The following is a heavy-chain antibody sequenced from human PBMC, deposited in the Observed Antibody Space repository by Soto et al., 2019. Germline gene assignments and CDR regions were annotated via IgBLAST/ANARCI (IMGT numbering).Heavy chain of an antibody. J-gene: IGHJ6*02. CDR2: IYHSGST. CDR3: ARENRYYGSGSYYYYYGMDV. CDR1: GGSISSSNW. Sequence: PSETLSLTCAVSGGSISSSNWWSWVRQPPGKGLEWIGEIYHSGSTTYNPSLKSRVTISVDKSKNQFSLKLSSVTAADTAVYYCARENRYYGSGSYYYYYGMDVWGQGTTVTVSS. D-gene: IGHD3-10*01. V-gene: IGHV4-4*02.